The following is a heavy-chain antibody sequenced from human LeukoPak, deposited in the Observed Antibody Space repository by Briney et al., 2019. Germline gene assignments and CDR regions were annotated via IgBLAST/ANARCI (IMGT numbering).Heavy chain of an antibody. J-gene: IGHJ3*02. CDR2: ISSGSTYT. V-gene: IGHV3-21*01. D-gene: IGHD4-11*01. Sequence: GGSLRLSCAVSGFTFSTFSMNWVRQAPGKGLEWVSSISSGSTYTYYADSVKGRFTISRDNAKNSLYLQMNSLRAEDTAVYYCARLQPVRWTDAFDIWGQGTMVTVSS. CDR3: ARLQPVRWTDAFDI. CDR1: GFTFSTFS.